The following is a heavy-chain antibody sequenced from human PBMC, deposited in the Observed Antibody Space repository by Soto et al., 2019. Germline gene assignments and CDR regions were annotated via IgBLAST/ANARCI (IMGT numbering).Heavy chain of an antibody. CDR2: IIPIFGTA. CDR1: GGTFSSYA. V-gene: IGHV1-69*06. D-gene: IGHD3-10*01. Sequence: QVQLVQSGAEVKKPGSSVKVSCKASGGTFSSYAISWVRQAPGQGLEWMGGIIPIFGTANYAQKFQGRVTITADKSTSTAYMELNSLRAEDTAIYYCAKKVNSGSGSQYFDYWGQGTLVTVSS. CDR3: AKKVNSGSGSQYFDY. J-gene: IGHJ4*02.